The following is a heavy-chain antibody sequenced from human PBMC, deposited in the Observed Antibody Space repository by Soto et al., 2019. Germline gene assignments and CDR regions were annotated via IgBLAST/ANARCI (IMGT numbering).Heavy chain of an antibody. CDR3: ARGRCANWFNX. Sequence: SETLSLTCAVYGGSFSGYYWSWIRQPPGKGLEWIGEINHSGSTNYNPSLKSRVTISVDTSKNQFSLKLSSVTAADTAVYYCARGRCANWFNXWGQGTLVTVSX. CDR2: INHSGST. CDR1: GGSFSGYY. D-gene: IGHD4-17*01. V-gene: IGHV4-34*01. J-gene: IGHJ5*02.